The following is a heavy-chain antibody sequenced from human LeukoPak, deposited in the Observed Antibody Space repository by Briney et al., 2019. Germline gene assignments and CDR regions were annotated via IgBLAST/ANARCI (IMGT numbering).Heavy chain of an antibody. CDR1: GGSISSYY. CDR3: ASLYSGSYPDYYYYYGMDV. CDR2: IYYSGST. J-gene: IGHJ6*02. Sequence: PSETLSLTCTVSGGSISSYYWSWIRQPPGKGLEWIGYIYYSGSTNYNPSLKSRVTISVDTSKNQFSLKLSSVTAADTAVYYCASLYSGSYPDYYYYYGMDVWGQGTTVTVSS. D-gene: IGHD1-26*01. V-gene: IGHV4-59*08.